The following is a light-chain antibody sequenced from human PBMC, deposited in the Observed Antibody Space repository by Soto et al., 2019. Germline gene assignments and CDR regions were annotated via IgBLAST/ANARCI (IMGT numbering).Light chain of an antibody. Sequence: TITYRSSQSVSGSSLAWYQQRPGQPPRLLIYGAASRASGIPDRFSGSGSGTDLNITISRLEPEDFEVYFRQQYGSSLWTLGQGTKVDIK. CDR1: QSVSGSS. J-gene: IGKJ1*01. CDR3: QQYGSSLWT. CDR2: GAA. V-gene: IGKV3-20*01.